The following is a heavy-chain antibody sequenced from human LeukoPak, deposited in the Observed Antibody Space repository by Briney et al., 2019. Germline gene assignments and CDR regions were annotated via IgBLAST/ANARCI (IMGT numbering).Heavy chain of an antibody. CDR1: GDSISSSSYY. CDR3: ALLDCGGDCYPDY. Sequence: SETLSLTCTVSGDSISSSSYYWGWIRQPPGRGLEWIGSIYYSGSTYYNPSLKSPVIISVDTSKNQFSLKLSSVTAADTAVYYCALLDCGGDCYPDYWGQGTLVTVSS. D-gene: IGHD2-21*02. CDR2: IYYSGST. J-gene: IGHJ4*02. V-gene: IGHV4-39*01.